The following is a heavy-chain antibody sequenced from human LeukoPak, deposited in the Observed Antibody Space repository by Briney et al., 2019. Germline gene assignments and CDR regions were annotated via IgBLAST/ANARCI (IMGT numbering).Heavy chain of an antibody. CDR3: ARDRAVAADYGMDV. V-gene: IGHV3-53*01. CDR1: GFTVSSNY. Sequence: GGSLRLSCAASGFTVSSNYMSWVRQAPGKGLEWVSVIYSGGSTYYADSVKGRFTISRDNSKNTLYLQMNSLRAEDTAVYYCARDRAVAADYGMDVWGQGTTVTVSS. CDR2: IYSGGST. D-gene: IGHD2-15*01. J-gene: IGHJ6*02.